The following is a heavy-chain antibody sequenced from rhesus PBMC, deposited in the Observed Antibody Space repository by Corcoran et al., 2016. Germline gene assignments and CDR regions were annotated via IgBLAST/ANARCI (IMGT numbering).Heavy chain of an antibody. D-gene: IGHD3-16*01. CDR3: ASHYYSGSYYNDY. J-gene: IGHJ4*01. V-gene: IGHV4-169*02. CDR2: IYGSGSST. Sequence: QVQLQESGPGLVKPSETLSVTCAVSGGSISSSYWSWIRQAPGKGLEWIGYIYGSGSSTNYNPSLKSRVTLSVETAKNQRSLKLGSVTAADTAVDYCASHYYSGSYYNDYWGQGVLVTVSS. CDR1: GGSISSSY.